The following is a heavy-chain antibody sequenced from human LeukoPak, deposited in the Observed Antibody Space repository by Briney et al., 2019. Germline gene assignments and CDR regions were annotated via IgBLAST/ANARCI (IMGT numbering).Heavy chain of an antibody. J-gene: IGHJ4*02. CDR2: ISHSGST. CDR3: ARLRDGDYGGYFDY. Sequence: SETQSLTCTVSGGSISSYYWSWIRQPPGEGLEWIGYISHSGSTKYNSSLKSRAIISSDTSKNQFSLKLSSVTAADTALYYCARLRDGDYGGYFDYWGQGTLVTASS. V-gene: IGHV4-59*08. CDR1: GGSISSYY. D-gene: IGHD4-23*01.